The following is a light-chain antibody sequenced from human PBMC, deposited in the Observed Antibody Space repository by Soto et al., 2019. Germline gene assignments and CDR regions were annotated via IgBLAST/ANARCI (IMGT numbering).Light chain of an antibody. J-gene: IGLJ3*02. CDR3: CSYAPSRTLL. V-gene: IGLV2-23*01. CDR1: SSDVGTYNL. Sequence: QSALTQPASVPGSPGQSITISCTGTSSDVGTYNLVTWYQQHPGKVPKLILYEGNKRPSGVSDRFSASKSGNTASLTISGLQAEDEADYYCCSYAPSRTLLFGGGTQLTVL. CDR2: EGN.